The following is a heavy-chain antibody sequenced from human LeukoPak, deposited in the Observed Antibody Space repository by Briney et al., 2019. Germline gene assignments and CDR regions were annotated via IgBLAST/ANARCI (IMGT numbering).Heavy chain of an antibody. V-gene: IGHV4-59*01. CDR3: ARRGRNSSGWQDYL. CDR2: IYHTGST. J-gene: IGHJ4*02. D-gene: IGHD6-25*01. Sequence: PSETLSLTCTVSGGSISSYYWSWIRQPPGKGLEWIANIYHTGSTNYNPSLSSRVTISIDTAKNQFSLKLTSVTAADTAVYYCARRGRNSSGWQDYLWGQGTLVTVSS. CDR1: GGSISSYY.